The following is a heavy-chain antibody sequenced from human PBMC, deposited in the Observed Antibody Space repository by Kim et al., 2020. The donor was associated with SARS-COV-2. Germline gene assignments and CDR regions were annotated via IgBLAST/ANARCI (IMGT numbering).Heavy chain of an antibody. CDR1: GFIFINYA. J-gene: IGHJ6*02. CDR3: VKTVVQYYYYYGMDV. D-gene: IGHD4-17*01. CDR2: ISGSGGSP. V-gene: IGHV3-23*01. Sequence: GGSLRLSCAASGFIFINYAMCWVRQAPGKGLEWVSAISGSGGSPYYADSVKGRFTISRDNSKNTMYLQMSSLRAEDTAVYYCVKTVVQYYYYYGMDVWGQGTTVTVSS.